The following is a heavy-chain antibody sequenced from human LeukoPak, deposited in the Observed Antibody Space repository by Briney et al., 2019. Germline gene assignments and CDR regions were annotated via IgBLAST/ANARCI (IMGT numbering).Heavy chain of an antibody. CDR3: AKEIYCSSTSCSI. Sequence: GGSLRLSCAASGFTFSSYGMHWVRQAPGKGLEGVAFIRYDGSNKYYADSVKGRFTISRDNSKNTLYLQMNSLRAEDTAVYYCAKEIYCSSTSCSIWGQGTLVTVSS. V-gene: IGHV3-30*02. D-gene: IGHD2-2*01. CDR2: IRYDGSNK. J-gene: IGHJ4*02. CDR1: GFTFSSYG.